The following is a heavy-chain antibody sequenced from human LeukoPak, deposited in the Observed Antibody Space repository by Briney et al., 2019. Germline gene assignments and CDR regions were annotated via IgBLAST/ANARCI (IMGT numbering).Heavy chain of an antibody. V-gene: IGHV1-69*13. CDR2: IIPIFGTA. CDR1: GGTLSSYA. J-gene: IGHJ5*02. D-gene: IGHD2-2*01. CDR3: ARGVSTSPHANWFDP. Sequence: SVKVSCKASGGTLSSYAISWVRQAPGQGLEWMGGIIPIFGTANYAQKFQGRVTITADESTSTACMALSSLRSEETAVYYCARGVSTSPHANWFDPWGQGTLVTVSS.